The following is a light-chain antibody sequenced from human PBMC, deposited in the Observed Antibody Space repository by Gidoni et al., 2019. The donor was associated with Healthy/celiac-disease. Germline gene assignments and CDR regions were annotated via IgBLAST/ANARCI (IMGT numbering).Light chain of an antibody. CDR3: QQSYSTLLT. J-gene: IGKJ5*01. CDR1: QSISSY. Sequence: TQMTQSTSSLSASVGDRVTITCRASQSISSYLNWYQQKPEEAPKLLIDAACRLQSGVPARFSGSGSGTDFTLTTSSLQPEDFATYYSQQSYSTLLTFGQGTRLEIK. V-gene: IGKV1-39*01. CDR2: AAC.